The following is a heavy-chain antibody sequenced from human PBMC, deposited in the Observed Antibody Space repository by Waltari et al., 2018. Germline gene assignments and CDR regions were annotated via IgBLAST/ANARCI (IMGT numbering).Heavy chain of an antibody. V-gene: IGHV3-48*04. Sequence: EVQLVESGGGLVQPGGSLRLSCAASGFSFSGYSMSWVRQTPGKGLEWLSFVGTDGTTIYYADSVKGRFTISRDNSENSVYLQMNSLRAEDTAVYYCAREGPNSGSYFDYWGQGTLVTVSS. CDR2: VGTDGTTI. J-gene: IGHJ4*02. D-gene: IGHD1-26*01. CDR3: AREGPNSGSYFDY. CDR1: GFSFSGYS.